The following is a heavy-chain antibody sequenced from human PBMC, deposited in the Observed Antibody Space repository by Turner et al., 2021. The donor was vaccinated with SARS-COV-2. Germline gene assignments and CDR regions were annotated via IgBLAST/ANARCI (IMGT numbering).Heavy chain of an antibody. Sequence: VQLVAAGGGVVQPGWSLSLSCAASGFTFSDYAMHCVRQAPGKGVEGGVFITYDGSYNYYAASVKGRVTISRDNSKNTLYLQMNSLRAEDTAVYYCARDREDCSSSSCYEAYWGQGTLVTVSS. V-gene: IGHV3-30-3*01. D-gene: IGHD2-2*01. CDR2: ITYDGSYN. CDR3: ARDREDCSSSSCYEAY. J-gene: IGHJ4*02. CDR1: GFTFSDYA.